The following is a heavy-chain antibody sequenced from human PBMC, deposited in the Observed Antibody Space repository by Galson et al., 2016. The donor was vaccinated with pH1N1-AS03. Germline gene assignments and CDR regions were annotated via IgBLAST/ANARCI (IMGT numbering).Heavy chain of an antibody. D-gene: IGHD3-9*01. CDR3: ARLKINDILSGYLYDS. CDR1: GYSISSAYSISSAYY. Sequence: SETLSLTCAVSGYSISSAYSISSAYYWGWIRQTPGKGLEWIGTIFHSGSPFYNPSLKNRVTISVDTSKNQFSLKPLSVTAADAAVYYLARLKINDILSGYLYDSWGQGTLVTVSS. J-gene: IGHJ4*02. CDR2: IFHSGSP. V-gene: IGHV4-38-2*01.